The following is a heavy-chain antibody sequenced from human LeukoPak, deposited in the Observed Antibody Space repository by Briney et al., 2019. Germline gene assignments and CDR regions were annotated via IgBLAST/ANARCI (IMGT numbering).Heavy chain of an antibody. D-gene: IGHD1-26*01. CDR1: GFTFSDCY. V-gene: IGHV3-11*03. CDR2: ISSSSSYT. CDR3: ARSGSGSYYDY. Sequence: SGGSLRLSCAASGFTFSDCYMSWIRQAPGKGLEWVSYISSSSSYTNYADSVKGRFAISRDNAKNSLYLQMNSLRAEDTAVYYCARSGSGSYYDYWGQGTLATVSS. J-gene: IGHJ4*02.